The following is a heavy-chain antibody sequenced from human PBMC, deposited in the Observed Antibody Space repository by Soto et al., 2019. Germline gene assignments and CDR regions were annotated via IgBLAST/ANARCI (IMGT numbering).Heavy chain of an antibody. V-gene: IGHV3-48*02. Sequence: GGSLRLSCAASGFTFSSYSMNWVRQAPGKGLEWVSYISSSSSTIYYADSVKGRFTISRDNAKNSLYLQMNSLRDEDTAVYYCARNLYYDILTGYLALFDYWGQGTLVTVSS. CDR1: GFTFSSYS. D-gene: IGHD3-9*01. CDR3: ARNLYYDILTGYLALFDY. J-gene: IGHJ4*02. CDR2: ISSSSSTI.